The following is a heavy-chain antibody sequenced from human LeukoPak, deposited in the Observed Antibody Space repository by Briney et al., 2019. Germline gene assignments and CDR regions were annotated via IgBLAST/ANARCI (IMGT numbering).Heavy chain of an antibody. D-gene: IGHD3-22*01. CDR1: GYTFTSYD. J-gene: IGHJ3*02. V-gene: IGHV1-8*01. CDR3: ARGDTMIVVDAFDI. Sequence: GASVKVSCKASGYTFTSYDINWVRQATGQGLAWMGWMNPNSGNTDYAQKFQGRVTMTRNTAISTAYMELSSLRCEDTAVYYCARGDTMIVVDAFDIWGQGTMVTVSS. CDR2: MNPNSGNT.